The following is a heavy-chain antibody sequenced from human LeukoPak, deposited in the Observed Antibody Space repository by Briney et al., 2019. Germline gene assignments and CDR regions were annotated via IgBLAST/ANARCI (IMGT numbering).Heavy chain of an antibody. CDR1: GFTFSSYG. CDR3: AKPIARIAVAGDAFDI. Sequence: GGSLRLSCAASGFTFSSYGMSWVRQAPGKGLEWVSAISGSGGSTYYADSVKGRFTISRDNSKNTLYLQMNSLRAEDTAVYYCAKPIARIAVAGDAFDIWGQGTMVTVSS. J-gene: IGHJ3*02. D-gene: IGHD6-19*01. V-gene: IGHV3-23*01. CDR2: ISGSGGST.